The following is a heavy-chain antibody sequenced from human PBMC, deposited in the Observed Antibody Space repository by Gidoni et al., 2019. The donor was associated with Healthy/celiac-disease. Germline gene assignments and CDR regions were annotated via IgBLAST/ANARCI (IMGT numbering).Heavy chain of an antibody. CDR3: AHRRRWLHTFDY. D-gene: IGHD5-12*01. V-gene: IGHV2-5*02. CDR1: GFSLSTIGVG. J-gene: IGHJ4*02. Sequence: QITLKESGPTLVKPTQTLTLTCPFSGFSLSTIGVGVGWIRQPPGKALEWLALIYWDDDKRYSPSLKSRLTITKDTTKNQVVLTMTNMDPVDTATYYCAHRRRWLHTFDYWGQGTLVTVSS. CDR2: IYWDDDK.